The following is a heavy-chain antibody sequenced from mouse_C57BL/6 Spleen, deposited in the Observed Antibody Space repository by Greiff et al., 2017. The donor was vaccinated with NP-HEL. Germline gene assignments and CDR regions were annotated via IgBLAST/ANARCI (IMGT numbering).Heavy chain of an antibody. J-gene: IGHJ1*03. Sequence: QVQLQQSGPELVKPGASVKISCKASGYAFSSSWMNWVKQRPGKGLEWIGRIYPGDGDTNYNGKFKGKATLTADKSSSTAYMQLSSLTSEDSAVYFCARSTGLIYYYGSSYPDWYFDVWGTGTTVTVSS. CDR2: IYPGDGDT. CDR1: GYAFSSSW. CDR3: ARSTGLIYYYGSSYPDWYFDV. D-gene: IGHD1-1*01. V-gene: IGHV1-82*01.